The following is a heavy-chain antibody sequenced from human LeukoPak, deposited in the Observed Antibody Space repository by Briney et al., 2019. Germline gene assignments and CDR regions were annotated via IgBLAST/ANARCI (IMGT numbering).Heavy chain of an antibody. CDR3: ARYSSGWTASYNWFDP. V-gene: IGHV3-48*03. D-gene: IGHD6-19*01. J-gene: IGHJ5*02. CDR2: ISRSGSTI. CDR1: GFTFSSYA. Sequence: GGSLRLSCAASGFTFSSYAMNWVRQAPGKGLEWVSYISRSGSTIYYADSVKARFTISRDNAKNSLYLQMNSLRAEDTAVYYCARYSSGWTASYNWFDPWGQGTLVTVSS.